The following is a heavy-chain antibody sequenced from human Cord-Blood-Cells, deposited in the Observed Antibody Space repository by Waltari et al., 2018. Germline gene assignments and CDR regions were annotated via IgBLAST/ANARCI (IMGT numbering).Heavy chain of an antibody. V-gene: IGHV3-23*01. CDR2: ISGSGGRT. CDR1: GCTFSSHA. CDR3: AKGLAARGYYFDY. Sequence: EVQRLESGGGVVQPGGSVRITCAASGCTFSSHAMCWVRQAPGKGLEWVSAISGSGGRTYYADSVKGRFTISRDNSKNTLYLQMNSLRAEDTAVYYCAKGLAARGYYFDYWGQGTLVTVSS. J-gene: IGHJ4*02. D-gene: IGHD6-6*01.